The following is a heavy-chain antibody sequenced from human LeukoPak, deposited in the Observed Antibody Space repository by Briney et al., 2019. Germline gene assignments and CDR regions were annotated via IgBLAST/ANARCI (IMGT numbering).Heavy chain of an antibody. V-gene: IGHV3-7*01. CDR3: ARDIPRGASYLDY. CDR2: INEGGSQG. CDR1: GFTFISHW. J-gene: IGHJ4*02. D-gene: IGHD3-16*02. Sequence: GGSLRLSCAASGFTFISHWMTWVRQAPRKGLERVANINEGGSQGYYVDSLKGGFIISTDNAKKSMSLQMNSLRAEDTAVYYCARDIPRGASYLDYWGQGTLVTVYS.